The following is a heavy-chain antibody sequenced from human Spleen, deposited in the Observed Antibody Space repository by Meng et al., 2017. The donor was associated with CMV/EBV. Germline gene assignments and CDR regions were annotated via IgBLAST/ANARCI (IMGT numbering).Heavy chain of an antibody. Sequence: GPAGTLASYWGWISQGPAGRLGWIGSIYYNGITSCDPSLKSRVTTSVDASKNQLSLRLTSVTATDTAVYYCARPRGDGDLFDAFHIWGQGTLVTVSS. CDR2: IYYNGIT. CDR1: GPAGTLASY. J-gene: IGHJ3*02. CDR3: ARPRGDGDLFDAFHI. V-gene: IGHV4-39*01. D-gene: IGHD7-27*01.